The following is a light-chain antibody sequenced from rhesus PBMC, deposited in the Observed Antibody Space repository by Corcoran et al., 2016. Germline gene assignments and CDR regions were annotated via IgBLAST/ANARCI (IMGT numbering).Light chain of an antibody. CDR1: QSLLDSEDGNTY. CDR3: MQGIEYPYS. V-gene: IGKV2S20*01. CDR2: EVS. J-gene: IGKJ2*01. Sequence: DIVMTQTPLSLPVTPGEPASISCRSSQSLLDSEDGNTYLEWYLQKPGQSPPPLIYEVSNRASGVPDRFSGSGSDTDFTLKISRVEAEDVGVYYCMQGIEYPYSFGQGTKVEIK.